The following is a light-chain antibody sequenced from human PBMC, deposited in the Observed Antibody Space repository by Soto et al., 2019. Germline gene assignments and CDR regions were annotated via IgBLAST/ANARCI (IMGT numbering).Light chain of an antibody. CDR2: KAS. V-gene: IGKV1-5*03. Sequence: DIQMTQSPSTLSASVGDGVTITCRASQSVSSGLAWYQQKPGKAPKLLIYKASSLESGVPSRFSGSGSGTEFTLTISSLQPDDFATYYCQQYNSYSWTFGQGTKVDIK. CDR3: QQYNSYSWT. J-gene: IGKJ1*01. CDR1: QSVSSG.